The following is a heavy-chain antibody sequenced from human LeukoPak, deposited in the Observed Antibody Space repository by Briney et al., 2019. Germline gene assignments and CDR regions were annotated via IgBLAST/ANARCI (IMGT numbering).Heavy chain of an antibody. CDR3: SRGLSGSLRTFDN. D-gene: IGHD5-12*01. Sequence: ASVKVSCTASGYTFTGYYMHWVRQAPGQGLEWMGWINPNSGGTNYAQKFQGRVTMTRDTSISTAYMELSRLRSDDTAVYYCSRGLSGSLRTFDNSGQGTLVTVSS. CDR2: INPNSGGT. V-gene: IGHV1-2*02. CDR1: GYTFTGYY. J-gene: IGHJ4*02.